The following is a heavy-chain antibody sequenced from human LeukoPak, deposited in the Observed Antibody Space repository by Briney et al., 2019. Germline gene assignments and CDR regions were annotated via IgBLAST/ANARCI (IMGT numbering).Heavy chain of an antibody. J-gene: IGHJ3*01. V-gene: IGHV3-9*01. CDR1: GFTFDDYA. Sequence: GGSLRLSCAASGFTFDDYAMNWVRQVPGKGLEWVSGISYSSETIGYVDSVKGRFTISRDNAKKSLYLQMNSLRAEDTALYYCTKDRGGSSQLGDAFDVWGQGTMVSVSS. CDR3: TKDRGGSSQLGDAFDV. D-gene: IGHD1-26*01. CDR2: ISYSSETI.